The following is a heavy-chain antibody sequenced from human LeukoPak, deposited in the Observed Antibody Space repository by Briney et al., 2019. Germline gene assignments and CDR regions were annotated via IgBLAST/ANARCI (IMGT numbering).Heavy chain of an antibody. CDR3: ARGPYSYGYGVGYYYYYMDV. Sequence: PSETLSLTCTVSGGSISSYYWSWIRQPAGKGLEWIGRIYTSGSTNYNPSLKSRVTMSVDTSKNQFSLKLSSVTAADTAVYYCARGPYSYGYGVGYYYYYMDVWGKGTTVTVSS. CDR2: IYTSGST. CDR1: GGSISSYY. J-gene: IGHJ6*03. D-gene: IGHD5-18*01. V-gene: IGHV4-4*07.